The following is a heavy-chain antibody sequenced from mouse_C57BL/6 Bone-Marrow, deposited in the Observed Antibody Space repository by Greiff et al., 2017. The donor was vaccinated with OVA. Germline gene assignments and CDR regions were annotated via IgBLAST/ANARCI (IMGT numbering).Heavy chain of an antibody. CDR3: ARDYDGPMDY. J-gene: IGHJ4*01. D-gene: IGHD2-4*01. CDR1: GFTFSDYG. CDR2: ISSGSSTI. V-gene: IGHV5-17*01. Sequence: DVKLVESGGGLVKPGGSLKLSCAASGFTFSDYGMHWVRQAPEKGLEWVAYISSGSSTIYYADTVKGRFTISRDNAKNTLFLQMTSLRSEDTAMYYCARDYDGPMDYWGQGTSVTVSS.